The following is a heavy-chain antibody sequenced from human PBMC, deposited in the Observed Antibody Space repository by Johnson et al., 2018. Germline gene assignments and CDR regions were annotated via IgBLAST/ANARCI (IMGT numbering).Heavy chain of an antibody. Sequence: EVQLLESGGGLVQPGGSLRLSCAASGFTFSSYAMSWVRQAPGKGLEWVSGISGSGGSTYYADSVKGRFTISRANSKNTLHLQMNSLRAEDTAVYYCAKGEWGGDSYGYNGRDVWGQGTTVTVSS. D-gene: IGHD5-18*01. V-gene: IGHV3-23*01. CDR3: AKGEWGGDSYGYNGRDV. CDR1: GFTFSSYA. J-gene: IGHJ6*02. CDR2: ISGSGGST.